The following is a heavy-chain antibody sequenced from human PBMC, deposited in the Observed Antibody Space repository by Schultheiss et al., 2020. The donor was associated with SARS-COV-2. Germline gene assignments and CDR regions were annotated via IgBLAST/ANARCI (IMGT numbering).Heavy chain of an antibody. CDR2: INHSGST. CDR3: ARQYYDILAGYYIDY. D-gene: IGHD3-9*01. J-gene: IGHJ4*02. V-gene: IGHV4-34*01. Sequence: SETLSLTCTVSGGSISSYYWSWIRQPPGKGLEWIGEINHSGSTNYNPSLKSRVTISVDTSKNQFSLKLSSVTAADTAVYYCARQYYDILAGYYIDYWGQGTLVTVSS. CDR1: GGSISSYY.